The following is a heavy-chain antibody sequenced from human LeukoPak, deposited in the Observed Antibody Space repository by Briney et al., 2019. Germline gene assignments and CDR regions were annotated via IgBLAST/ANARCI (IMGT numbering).Heavy chain of an antibody. CDR2: INPNDGDT. V-gene: IGHV1-2*02. Sequence: ASVKVSCKASGYTFTDYYMHWVRQAPGQGFEWMGWINPNDGDTNYAQKFQGRVTMTRDTSISTAHMEVSRLRSDDTAVYYCARANFLYCGSSTCLFDYWGQGTLFTVSS. CDR3: ARANFLYCGSSTCLFDY. J-gene: IGHJ4*02. D-gene: IGHD2-2*01. CDR1: GYTFTDYY.